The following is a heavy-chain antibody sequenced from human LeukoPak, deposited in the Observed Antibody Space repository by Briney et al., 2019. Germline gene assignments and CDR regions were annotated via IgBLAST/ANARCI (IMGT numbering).Heavy chain of an antibody. J-gene: IGHJ6*02. CDR2: ISAYNGNT. D-gene: IGHD2-15*01. CDR3: ARRGYCSGGSCYYYGMDV. Sequence: ASVTVSCKASGYTFTSYGISWVRQAPGQGLEWMGWISAYNGNTNYAQKLQGRLIMTTDTSTSTAYMELRSLRSDDTAVYYCARRGYCSGGSCYYYGMDVWGQGTTVTVSS. V-gene: IGHV1-18*01. CDR1: GYTFTSYG.